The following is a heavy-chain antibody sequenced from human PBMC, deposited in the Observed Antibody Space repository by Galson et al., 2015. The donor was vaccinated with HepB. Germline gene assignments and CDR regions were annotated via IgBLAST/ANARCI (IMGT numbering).Heavy chain of an antibody. J-gene: IGHJ4*02. V-gene: IGHV3-23*01. Sequence: SLRLSCAGSGFTFSSYDMSWVRQAPGMGLEWVSALGSGGTTKYADSVEGRFTISRDNSKNTLYLQMNSLRAEDTAVYYCAKRNKGVSYYFDNWGQGTLVTVSA. CDR1: GFTFSSYD. CDR2: LGSGGTT. CDR3: AKRNKGVSYYFDN. D-gene: IGHD2/OR15-2a*01.